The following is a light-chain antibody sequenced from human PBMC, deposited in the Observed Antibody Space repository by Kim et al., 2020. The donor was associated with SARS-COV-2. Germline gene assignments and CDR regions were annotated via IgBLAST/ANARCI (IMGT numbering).Light chain of an antibody. Sequence: LSPGERGSLSCRASQNVGHYLAWYQQKSGQAPRLLIDDASTRATGVPARFSGSGSGTDFTLTINGLEPDDFAVYYCQQRYNRPGTFGQGTKVDIK. CDR1: QNVGHY. CDR3: QQRYNRPGT. V-gene: IGKV3-11*01. CDR2: DAS. J-gene: IGKJ1*01.